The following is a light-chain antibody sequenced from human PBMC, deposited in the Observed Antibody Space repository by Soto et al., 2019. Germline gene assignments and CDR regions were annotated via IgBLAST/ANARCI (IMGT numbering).Light chain of an antibody. CDR1: QSVNAY. CDR3: QQHLGRHT. Sequence: VLTQSPVTLSLSPGERATLSCRASQSVNAYLAWYQQKPGQAPRLLIYDASVRATGIPARFSGSGSGTDFTLTISSLEPEDSAVYECQQHLGRHTFGQGTKVEIK. CDR2: DAS. V-gene: IGKV3-11*01. J-gene: IGKJ1*01.